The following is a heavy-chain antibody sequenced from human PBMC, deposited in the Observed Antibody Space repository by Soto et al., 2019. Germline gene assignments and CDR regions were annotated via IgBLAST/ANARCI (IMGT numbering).Heavy chain of an antibody. V-gene: IGHV3-53*02. CDR2: IYSGGST. CDR1: GFTVSNNY. Sequence: EVQLVETGGGLIQPGGSLRLSCAASGFTVSNNYMSWVRQAPGKGLEWVSLIYSGGSTYYADSVKGRITISRDNSKNTLYLQMNSQRAEDTAVYYCATYSSLDYWGQGTLVTVSS. J-gene: IGHJ4*02. D-gene: IGHD6-13*01. CDR3: ATYSSLDY.